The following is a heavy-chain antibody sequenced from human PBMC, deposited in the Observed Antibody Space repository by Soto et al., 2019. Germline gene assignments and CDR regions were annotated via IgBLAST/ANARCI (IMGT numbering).Heavy chain of an antibody. V-gene: IGHV1-8*01. CDR3: AREILGYCSSTSCYSGYYYYYYMDG. J-gene: IGHJ6*03. Sequence: QVQLVQSGAEVKKPGASVKVSCKASGYTFTSYDINWVRQATGQGLEWMGWMNPNSGNTGYAQKFQGRVTMTRNTSISTAYMELSSLRSEDTAVYYCAREILGYCSSTSCYSGYYYYYYMDGWGKGTTVTVSS. CDR1: GYTFTSYD. D-gene: IGHD2-2*02. CDR2: MNPNSGNT.